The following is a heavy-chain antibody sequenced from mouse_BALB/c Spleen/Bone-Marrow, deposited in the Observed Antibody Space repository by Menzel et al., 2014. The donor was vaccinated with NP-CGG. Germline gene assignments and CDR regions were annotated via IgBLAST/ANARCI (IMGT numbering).Heavy chain of an antibody. J-gene: IGHJ2*01. CDR3: ARRDDGYVFFDY. CDR2: INPSSGYT. V-gene: IGHV1-4*01. CDR1: GYTFTTYT. D-gene: IGHD2-3*01. Sequence: QVQLQQSGAELARPGASVKMSCRASGYTFTTYTIHWVRQRPGQGLEWIGYINPSSGYTNYNQKFKDKATLTADKSSTTACMQLSSLTSEDSAVYYCARRDDGYVFFDYWGQATTLTVSS.